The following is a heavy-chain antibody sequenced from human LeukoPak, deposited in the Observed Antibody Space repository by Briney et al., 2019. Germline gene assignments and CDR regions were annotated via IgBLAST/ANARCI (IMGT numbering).Heavy chain of an antibody. J-gene: IGHJ4*02. V-gene: IGHV3-23*01. CDR3: AKYPDSSSWYYFDY. D-gene: IGHD6-13*01. Sequence: PGGSLRLSCAASGFTFSSYAMSWVRQAPGKGLEWVSAISGSGGSTYYADSVKGRFTISRDNSKNTLYLQMNSLRAEDTAVHYCAKYPDSSSWYYFDYWGQGTLVTVSS. CDR2: ISGSGGST. CDR1: GFTFSSYA.